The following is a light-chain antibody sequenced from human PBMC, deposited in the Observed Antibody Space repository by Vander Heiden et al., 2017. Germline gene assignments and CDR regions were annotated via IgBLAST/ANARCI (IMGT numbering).Light chain of an antibody. CDR2: WAS. Sequence: IVMTQSPAPLAVSLGERATINCKSSQTVLYSSNNKNYLAWYQQKPGQPPKLLIYWASTRESGVPDRFSGSGSGTDFTLTISSLQAEDVAVYYCQQYYSTPFTFGPGTKVDIK. V-gene: IGKV4-1*01. CDR1: QTVLYSSNNKNY. J-gene: IGKJ3*01. CDR3: QQYYSTPFT.